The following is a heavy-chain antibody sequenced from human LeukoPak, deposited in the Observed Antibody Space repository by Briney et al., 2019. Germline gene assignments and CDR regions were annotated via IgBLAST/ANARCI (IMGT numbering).Heavy chain of an antibody. CDR1: GFTFSDYY. CDR2: ISTTGSNI. J-gene: IGHJ4*02. CDR3: VRGPSDSSLPGY. D-gene: IGHD3-22*01. Sequence: PGGSLRLSCAASGFTFSDYYMSRIRQAPGRGLEWVSYISTTGSNIYYADSVMGRVTTSRDNTKNSLYLQMSSLRAEDTAVYYCVRGPSDSSLPGYWGQGTLVTVSS. V-gene: IGHV3-11*01.